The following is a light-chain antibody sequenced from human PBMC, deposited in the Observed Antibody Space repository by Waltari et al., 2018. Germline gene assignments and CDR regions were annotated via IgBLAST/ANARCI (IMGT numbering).Light chain of an antibody. CDR1: QSISTD. J-gene: IGKJ4*01. Sequence: IVLTQSPATLSLSPGEGATLSCRASQSISTDLAWYQQKYGQAPRLLIYDAFNRATGSPARFSGSGSGTDFTLTISSLEPEDCAVYYCQQRSKWPRTFGGGTKVEIK. CDR2: DAF. CDR3: QQRSKWPRT. V-gene: IGKV3-11*01.